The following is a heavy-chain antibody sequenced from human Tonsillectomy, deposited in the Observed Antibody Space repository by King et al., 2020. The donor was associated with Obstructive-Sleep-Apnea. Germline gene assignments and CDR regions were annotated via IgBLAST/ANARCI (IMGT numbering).Heavy chain of an antibody. V-gene: IGHV4-39*07. CDR3: ASLEVGTMGWFDP. J-gene: IGHJ5*02. CDR2: IYYSGST. CDR1: GVSITSSPYY. D-gene: IGHD3-10*01. Sequence: QLQESGPGLVKASETLSLTCTVSGVSITSSPYYWGWIRQPPGKGLEWIGSIYYSGSTYYNPSLKSRLTISVDTTKNQFFLKLSSLTAADTAVYYCASLEVGTMGWFDPWGQGTLVTVSS.